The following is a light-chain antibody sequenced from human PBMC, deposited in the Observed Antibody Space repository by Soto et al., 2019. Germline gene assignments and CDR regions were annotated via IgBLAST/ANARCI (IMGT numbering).Light chain of an antibody. V-gene: IGKV1-5*01. CDR2: DAS. CDR3: QQYHEYW. Sequence: DIQMTQSPSILSASVGDSVTITCRARQSVSRWLAWYQQKPGKAPKLLIYDASSLESGVPSRFSGSGSGTEFTLTISSLQPDDFATYYCQQYHEYWFGQGTKVDI. CDR1: QSVSRW. J-gene: IGKJ1*01.